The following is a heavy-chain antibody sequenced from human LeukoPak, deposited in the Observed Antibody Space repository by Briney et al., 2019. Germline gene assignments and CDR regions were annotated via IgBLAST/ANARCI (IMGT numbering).Heavy chain of an antibody. J-gene: IGHJ4*02. CDR1: GFTFDDYG. CDR3: ATDWGSSDY. CDR2: ISSTSNTI. Sequence: GGSPRLSCAASGFTFDDYGMSWVRQAPGKGLEWVSYISSTSNTIYYADSVKGRFTISRDNAKNSLYLQMNSLRDEDTAVYYCATDWGSSDYWGQGTLVTVSS. V-gene: IGHV3-48*02. D-gene: IGHD7-27*01.